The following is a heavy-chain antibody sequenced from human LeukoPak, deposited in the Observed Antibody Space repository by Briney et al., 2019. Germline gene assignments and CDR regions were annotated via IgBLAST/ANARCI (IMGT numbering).Heavy chain of an antibody. CDR3: ANSLYYDDVGYQVDQ. CDR1: GFAFKHYG. V-gene: IGHV3-30*18. Sequence: GGSLRLSCAASGFAFKHYGMHWVRQAPGKGLEWVTVMSSDGSNEYYADSVKGRFTISRDNSKNTLYLQMDSLRAEDTAVYYCANSLYYDDVGYQVDQWGQGTLVTVSS. J-gene: IGHJ4*02. D-gene: IGHD3-22*01. CDR2: MSSDGSNE.